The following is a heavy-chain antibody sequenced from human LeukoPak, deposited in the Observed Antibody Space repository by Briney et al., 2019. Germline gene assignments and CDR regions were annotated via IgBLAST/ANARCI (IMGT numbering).Heavy chain of an antibody. CDR1: GGFISSYY. CDR3: ARVISIERGWYYYYGMDV. D-gene: IGHD6-19*01. CDR2: IYYSGST. J-gene: IGHJ6*04. Sequence: SETLSLTCTVSGGFISSYYWSWIRQPPGKGLEWIGYIYYSGSTNYNPSLKSRVTISVDTSKNQFSLKLSSVTAADTAVYYCARVISIERGWYYYYGMDVWGKGTTVTVSS. V-gene: IGHV4-59*01.